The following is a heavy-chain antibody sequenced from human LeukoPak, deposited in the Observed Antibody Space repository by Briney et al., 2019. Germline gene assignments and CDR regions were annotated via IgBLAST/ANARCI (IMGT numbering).Heavy chain of an antibody. CDR2: ISGSSSYI. CDR1: EFTFRTYS. Sequence: GGSLRLSCAASEFTFRTYSMNWVRQAPGKGLEWVSSISGSSSYIYYADSVKGRFTISRHNAKNSLYLQMNSLRAEDTAVYYCARAPIAAAGQANDYWGQGTLVTVSS. V-gene: IGHV3-21*01. D-gene: IGHD6-13*01. CDR3: ARAPIAAAGQANDY. J-gene: IGHJ4*02.